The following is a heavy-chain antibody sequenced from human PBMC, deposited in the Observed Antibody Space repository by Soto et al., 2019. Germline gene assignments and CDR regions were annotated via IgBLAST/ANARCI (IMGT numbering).Heavy chain of an antibody. J-gene: IGHJ5*02. CDR1: GDSISSSNNY. CDR3: ASGRGYSYGLDP. CDR2: TSYSGTT. D-gene: IGHD5-18*01. V-gene: IGHV4-30-4*01. Sequence: QVQLQESGPGLVKPSQTLSLTCTVSGDSISSSNNYWSWIRQPPGEGLEWIGFTSYSGTTSYRPSRKSLLATSLDTSTNQFSRSLSSVTAADTAVYYCASGRGYSYGLDPWGQGTLVTVSS.